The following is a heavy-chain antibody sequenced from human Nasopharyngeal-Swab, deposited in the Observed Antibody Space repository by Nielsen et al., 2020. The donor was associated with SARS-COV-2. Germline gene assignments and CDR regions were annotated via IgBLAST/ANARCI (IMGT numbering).Heavy chain of an antibody. CDR2: ISSSSSYI. J-gene: IGHJ4*02. D-gene: IGHD3-22*01. V-gene: IGHV3-21*01. CDR1: EFTFSSYS. Sequence: GGSLRLSCAASEFTFSSYSMNWVRQAPGQGLEWVSSISSSSSYIYYADSVKGRFTISRDNAKNSLYLQMNSLRAEDTAVYYCARVGGYYDSSGYGGDFDYWGQGTLVTVSS. CDR3: ARVGGYYDSSGYGGDFDY.